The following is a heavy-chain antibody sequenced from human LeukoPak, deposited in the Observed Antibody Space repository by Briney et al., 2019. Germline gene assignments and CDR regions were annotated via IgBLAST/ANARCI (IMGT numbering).Heavy chain of an antibody. Sequence: GGSLRLSCAASGFTFSSYAMHWVRQAPGKGLEWVAVISYDGSNKYYADSVKGRFTISRDNSKNTLYLQMNSLGAEDTAVYYCARDWNEYYFDYWGQGTLVTVSS. CDR2: ISYDGSNK. CDR1: GFTFSSYA. V-gene: IGHV3-30*04. CDR3: ARDWNEYYFDY. D-gene: IGHD1-1*01. J-gene: IGHJ4*02.